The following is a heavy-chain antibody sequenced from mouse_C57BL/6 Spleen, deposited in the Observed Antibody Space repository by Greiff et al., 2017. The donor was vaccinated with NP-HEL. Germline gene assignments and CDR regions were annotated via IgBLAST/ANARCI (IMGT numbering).Heavy chain of an antibody. D-gene: IGHD2-4*01. J-gene: IGHJ4*01. V-gene: IGHV2-5*01. CDR3: AKNEDDYDYAMDY. Sequence: QVQLQQSGPGLVQPSQSLSITCTVSGFSLTSYGVHWVRQSPGKGLEWLGVIWRGGSTDYNAAFMSRLSITKDNSKSQVFFKMNSLQADDTAIYYCAKNEDDYDYAMDYWGQGTSVTVSS. CDR2: IWRGGST. CDR1: GFSLTSYG.